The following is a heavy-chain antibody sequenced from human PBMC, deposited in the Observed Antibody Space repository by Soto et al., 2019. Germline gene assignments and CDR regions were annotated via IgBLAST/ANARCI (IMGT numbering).Heavy chain of an antibody. CDR3: ARESAHLHKAFYYGRDV. Sequence: EVQLVESGGGLIQPGGSLRLSCAASGFTVSSNYMSWVRQAPGKGLEWVSVIYIGGSTYYADSVKARFTISRDNSKNTMYLQLNSLRAEDTAVYYCARESAHLHKAFYYGRDVWGQGTTVTVSS. J-gene: IGHJ6*02. CDR1: GFTVSSNY. V-gene: IGHV3-53*01. D-gene: IGHD4-4*01. CDR2: IYIGGST.